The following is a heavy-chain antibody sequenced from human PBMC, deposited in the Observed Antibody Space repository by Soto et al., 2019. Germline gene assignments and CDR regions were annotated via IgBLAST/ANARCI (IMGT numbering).Heavy chain of an antibody. CDR2: ISGSGGST. J-gene: IGHJ4*02. D-gene: IGHD5-12*01. V-gene: IGHV3-23*01. CDR1: GFTFSSYA. Sequence: PGGSLRLSCAASGFTFSSYAMSWVRQAPGKGLEWVSAISGSGGSTYYADSVKGRFTISRDNSKNTLYLQMNSLRAEDTAVYYCARVSIRDGYLPDFDYWGQGTLVTVSS. CDR3: ARVSIRDGYLPDFDY.